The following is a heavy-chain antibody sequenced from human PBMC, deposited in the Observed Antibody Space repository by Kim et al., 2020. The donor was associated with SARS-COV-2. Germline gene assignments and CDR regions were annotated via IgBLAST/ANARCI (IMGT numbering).Heavy chain of an antibody. CDR2: INHSGST. D-gene: IGHD3-10*01. Sequence: SETLSLTCAVYGGSFSGYYWSWIRQPPGKGLEWIGEINHSGSTNYNPSLKSRVTISVDTSKNQFSLKLSSVTAADTAVYYCARGVTMVRGVILTPPYYF. CDR1: GGSFSGYY. CDR3: ARGVTMVRGVILTPPYYF. J-gene: IGHJ4*01. V-gene: IGHV4-34*01.